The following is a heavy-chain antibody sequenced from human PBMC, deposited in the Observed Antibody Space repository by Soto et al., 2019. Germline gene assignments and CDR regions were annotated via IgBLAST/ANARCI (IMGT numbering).Heavy chain of an antibody. CDR2: INPNSGGT. CDR3: ARAGSSSYYYGMDV. CDR1: GYTFTGYY. J-gene: IGHJ6*02. D-gene: IGHD6-6*01. V-gene: IGHV1-2*02. Sequence: ASVKVSCKASGYTFTGYYMHWVRQAPGQGLEWMGWINPNSGGTNYAQKFHGRVTMTRDTSISTAYMELSRLRSDDTAVYYCARAGSSSYYYGMDVWGQGTTVTVSS.